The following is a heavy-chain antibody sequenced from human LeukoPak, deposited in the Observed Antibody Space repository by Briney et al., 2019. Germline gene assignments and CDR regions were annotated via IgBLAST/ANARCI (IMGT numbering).Heavy chain of an antibody. V-gene: IGHV4-39*01. CDR2: IYSSGST. Sequence: SETLSLTCTVSGGSISSSYYYWGWIRQPPGKGLEWIGSIYSSGSTYYNPSLKSRVTISVDTSKNQFSLKLTSVTAADTAVYHCARARYDSSADYYFDYWGQGTLVTVSS. D-gene: IGHD3-22*01. J-gene: IGHJ4*02. CDR3: ARARYDSSADYYFDY. CDR1: GGSISSSYYY.